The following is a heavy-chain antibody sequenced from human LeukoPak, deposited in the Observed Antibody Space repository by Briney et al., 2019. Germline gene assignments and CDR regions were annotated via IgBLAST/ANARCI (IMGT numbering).Heavy chain of an antibody. CDR1: GVTLSTYA. D-gene: IGHD2-2*01. J-gene: IGHJ6*02. CDR2: ISGSGGGT. V-gene: IGHV3-23*01. Sequence: GGSLRLSCAASGVTLSTYAMSWARQAPGKGLEWVSGISGSGGGTYYVDSVKGRFTISRDNSKNTLYLQMNSLRAEDTAVYYCATVYSSSPLRPMDVWGQGTTVTVSS. CDR3: ATVYSSSPLRPMDV.